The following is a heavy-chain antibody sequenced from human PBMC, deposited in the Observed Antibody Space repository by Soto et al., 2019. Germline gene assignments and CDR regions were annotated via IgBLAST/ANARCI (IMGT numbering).Heavy chain of an antibody. Sequence: SVKVSCKASGGTFSSYAISWVRQAPGQGLEWMGGIIPIFGTANYAQKFQGRVTITADESTSTAYMELSSLRSEDTAVYYCALCIAARFLADSCGQGTPVTVSA. J-gene: IGHJ5*01. D-gene: IGHD6-6*01. CDR1: GGTFSSYA. CDR3: ALCIAARFLADS. V-gene: IGHV1-69*13. CDR2: IIPIFGTA.